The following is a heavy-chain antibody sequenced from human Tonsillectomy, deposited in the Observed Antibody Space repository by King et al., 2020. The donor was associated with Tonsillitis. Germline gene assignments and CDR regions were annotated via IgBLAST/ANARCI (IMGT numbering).Heavy chain of an antibody. V-gene: IGHV3-30*04. CDR2: ISYDGSRK. D-gene: IGHD6-13*01. Sequence: VQLVESGGGVVQPGRSLRLSCEASGFTLSNYAMNWVRQAPGKGLEWVAVISYDGSRKHYADSVKGRFTISRDNSKNTVYLQMNSLRPEDTAVYYCARDFGPGRAAAGTFDPWGQGTLVTVSS. J-gene: IGHJ5*02. CDR3: ARDFGPGRAAAGTFDP. CDR1: GFTLSNYA.